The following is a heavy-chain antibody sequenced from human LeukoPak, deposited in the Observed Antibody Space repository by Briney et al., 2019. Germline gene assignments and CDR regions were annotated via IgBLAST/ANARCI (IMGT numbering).Heavy chain of an antibody. V-gene: IGHV1-69*04. CDR3: ARSNGIADYDFWSGYRQVILGVY. D-gene: IGHD3-3*01. CDR1: GFTFSSYA. Sequence: GRSLRLSCAASGFTFSSYAISWVRQAPGQGLEWMGRIIPILGIANYAQKFQGRVTITADKSTSTAYMELSSLRSEDTAVYYCARSNGIADYDFWSGYRQVILGVYWGQGTLVTVSS. CDR2: IIPILGIA. J-gene: IGHJ4*02.